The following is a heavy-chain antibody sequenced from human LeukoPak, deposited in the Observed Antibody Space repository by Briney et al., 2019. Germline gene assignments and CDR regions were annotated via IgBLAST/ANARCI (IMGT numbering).Heavy chain of an antibody. CDR3: ARLYGDYRSALLPSPYFDY. D-gene: IGHD4-17*01. Sequence: ASVKVSCKASGYTFTSYGISWVRQAPGQGLEWMGWISAYNGNTNYAQKLQGRVTMTTDTSTSTAYMALRSLRSDDTAVYYCARLYGDYRSALLPSPYFDYWGQGNLVTVSS. V-gene: IGHV1-18*01. J-gene: IGHJ4*02. CDR1: GYTFTSYG. CDR2: ISAYNGNT.